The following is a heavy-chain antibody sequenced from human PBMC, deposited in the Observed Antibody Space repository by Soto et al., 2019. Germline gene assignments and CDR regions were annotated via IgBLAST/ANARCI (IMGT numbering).Heavy chain of an antibody. J-gene: IGHJ4*02. D-gene: IGHD5-18*01. Sequence: QVQLVQSGAEVKKPGSSVKVSCKASGGTFSSYAISWVRQAPGQGLEWMGGIIPIFGTANYAQKFQGRVTITADESTSTAYMELRSLRSDDTAVYYCAPHTLDTGMPSGYWGQGTLVTVSS. V-gene: IGHV1-69*12. CDR1: GGTFSSYA. CDR2: IIPIFGTA. CDR3: APHTLDTGMPSGY.